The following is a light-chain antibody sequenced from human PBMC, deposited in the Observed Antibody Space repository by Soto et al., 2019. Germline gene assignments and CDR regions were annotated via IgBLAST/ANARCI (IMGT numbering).Light chain of an antibody. J-gene: IGLJ1*01. CDR2: EVS. CDR3: SSYTGSSTPYV. V-gene: IGLV2-14*01. Sequence: QSALTQPASVSGSPGQSITISCTGTSSDVGGYNYVSWYQQHPGKAPKLMIYEVSNRPSGVSNRFSGSKSGNTASLTISGLQAEDEADIYCSSYTGSSTPYVFGTGTKVTVL. CDR1: SSDVGGYNY.